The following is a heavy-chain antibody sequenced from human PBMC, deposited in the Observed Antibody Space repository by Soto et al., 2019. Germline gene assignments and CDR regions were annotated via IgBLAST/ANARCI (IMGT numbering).Heavy chain of an antibody. V-gene: IGHV1-18*01. J-gene: IGHJ5*02. CDR1: GYTFTSYG. D-gene: IGHD3-22*01. CDR3: ARAWEYYYDSSGPRGDGWFDP. Sequence: GASVKVSCKASGYTFTSYGISWVRQAPGQGLEWMGWISAYNGNTNYAQKLQGRVTMTTDTSTSTAYMELRSLRSDDTAVYYCARAWEYYYDSSGPRGDGWFDPCGKGTLVTASS. CDR2: ISAYNGNT.